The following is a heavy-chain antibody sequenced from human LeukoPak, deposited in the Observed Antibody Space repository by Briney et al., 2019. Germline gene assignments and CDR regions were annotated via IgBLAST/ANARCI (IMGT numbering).Heavy chain of an antibody. D-gene: IGHD1-26*01. J-gene: IGHJ6*02. CDR3: ARERIVGAASTRYYGMDV. V-gene: IGHV3-7*03. CDR1: GFTFSSYS. CDR2: MKPDGSER. Sequence: GGSLRLSCAASGFTFSSYSMNWVRQAPGKGLEWVANMKPDGSERYYVDSVKGRFTVSRDNAKTSLYFQMNSLRAEDTAVYYCARERIVGAASTRYYGMDVWGQGTTVTVSS.